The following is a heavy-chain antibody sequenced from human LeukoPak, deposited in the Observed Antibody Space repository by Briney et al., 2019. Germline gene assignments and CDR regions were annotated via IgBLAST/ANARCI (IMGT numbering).Heavy chain of an antibody. CDR2: IIPILGIA. Sequence: GSSVKVSCKASGGTFSSYAISWVRQAPGQGLEWMGRIIPILGIANYAQKFQGRVTITTDESTSTAYMELSSLRSEDTAVYYCARATYYDILTGYYKGYYMDVWGKGTTVTVSS. CDR3: ARATYYDILTGYYKGYYMDV. D-gene: IGHD3-9*01. J-gene: IGHJ6*03. V-gene: IGHV1-69*04. CDR1: GGTFSSYA.